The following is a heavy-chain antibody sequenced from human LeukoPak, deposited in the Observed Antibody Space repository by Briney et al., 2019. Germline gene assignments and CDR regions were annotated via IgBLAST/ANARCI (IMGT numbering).Heavy chain of an antibody. J-gene: IGHJ4*02. CDR1: GFSFSRYN. CDR2: LSSTSSTI. V-gene: IGHV3-48*01. Sequence: GGSLRLSCAASGFSFSRYNMNWVRQAPGKGLEWVSYLSSTSSTIYSADSVKGRFTISRDNSKNTLYLQMNSLRAEDTAVYYCARDPELVAAAGTGYFVYWGQGTLVTVSS. D-gene: IGHD6-13*01. CDR3: ARDPELVAAAGTGYFVY.